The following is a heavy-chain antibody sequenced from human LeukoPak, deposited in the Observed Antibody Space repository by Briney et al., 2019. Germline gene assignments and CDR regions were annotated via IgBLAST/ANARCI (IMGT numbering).Heavy chain of an antibody. D-gene: IGHD3-10*01. J-gene: IGHJ4*02. CDR3: ARTNDYGSGNFFDY. CDR2: IYPGDSDT. CDR1: GYSFSSYW. Sequence: GESLKISCKGSGYSFSSYWIAWVRQMPGKGLEWMGIIYPGDSDTTYSPSFQGPVTISADKSINTAYLQWSSLKASDIAIYYCARTNDYGSGNFFDYWGQGTLVTVSS. V-gene: IGHV5-51*01.